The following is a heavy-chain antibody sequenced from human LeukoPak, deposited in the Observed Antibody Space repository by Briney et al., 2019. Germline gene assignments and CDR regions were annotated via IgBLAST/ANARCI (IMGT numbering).Heavy chain of an antibody. D-gene: IGHD2-15*01. CDR1: GYSISSGYY. V-gene: IGHV4-61*02. CDR3: ARDYTYYSGGMYYDRFDY. J-gene: IGHJ4*02. Sequence: SETLSLTCTVSGYSISSGYYWSWIRQPAGKGLEWIGRIYTSGSTNYNPSLKSRVTISVDTSKNQFSLKLSSVTAADTAVYYCARDYTYYSGGMYYDRFDYWGQGALVTVSS. CDR2: IYTSGST.